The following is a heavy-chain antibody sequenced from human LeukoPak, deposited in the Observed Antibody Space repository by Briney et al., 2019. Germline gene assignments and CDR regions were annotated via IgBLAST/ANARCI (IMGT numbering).Heavy chain of an antibody. CDR2: INHSGST. D-gene: IGHD4-17*01. CDR1: GGSFSGYY. V-gene: IGHV4-34*01. J-gene: IGHJ6*02. CDR3: ARADYGDYYYGMDV. Sequence: SETLSLTCAVYGGSFSGYYRSWIRQPPGKGLEWIGEINHSGSTNYNPSLKSRVTISVDTSKNQFSLKLSSVTAADTAVYYCARADYGDYYYGMDVWGQGTTVTVSS.